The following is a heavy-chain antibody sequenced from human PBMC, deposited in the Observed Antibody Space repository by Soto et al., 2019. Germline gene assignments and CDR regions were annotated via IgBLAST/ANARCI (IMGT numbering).Heavy chain of an antibody. J-gene: IGHJ4*02. D-gene: IGHD4-17*01. V-gene: IGHV3-74*01. CDR3: ARVGDYNVGYFDY. CDR2: IKGDGSSK. Sequence: GGSLRLSCAASGFSFSTYWMHWVRQDPGKGLVWVARIKGDGSSKNYADAVKGRFTISRDNSKNTLYLQMNSLRAEDTAVYYCARVGDYNVGYFDYWGQGTLVTVSS. CDR1: GFSFSTYW.